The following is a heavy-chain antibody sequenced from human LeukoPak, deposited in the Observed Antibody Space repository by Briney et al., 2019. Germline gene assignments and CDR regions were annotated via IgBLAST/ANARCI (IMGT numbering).Heavy chain of an antibody. CDR3: ARNSSGNYFDY. CDR2: IYNSGST. D-gene: IGHD1-26*01. Sequence: SETLSLTCAVSGNSISNTYYWGWIRQPPGKELEWIGSIYNSGSTHYNPSLKSRVTISVDTSKNQFSLKLSSVTAADTAVYYCARNSSGNYFDYWGQGTLVTVSS. CDR1: GNSISNTYY. V-gene: IGHV4-38-2*01. J-gene: IGHJ4*02.